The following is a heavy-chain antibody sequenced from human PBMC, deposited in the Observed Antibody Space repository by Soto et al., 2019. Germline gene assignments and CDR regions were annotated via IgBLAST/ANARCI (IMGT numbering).Heavy chain of an antibody. V-gene: IGHV6-1*01. CDR3: ARAPHHSSSWPIDY. CDR2: TYYRSKWYN. Sequence: PXQTLSLTFAISGDSVASNIAAWNWIRRSPSRGLEWLGRTYYRSKWYNDYAVSVKSRITINPDTSKNQFSLQLNSVTPEDTAVYYCARAPHHSSSWPIDYWGQGTLVTVSS. CDR1: GDSVASNIAA. J-gene: IGHJ4*02. D-gene: IGHD6-13*01.